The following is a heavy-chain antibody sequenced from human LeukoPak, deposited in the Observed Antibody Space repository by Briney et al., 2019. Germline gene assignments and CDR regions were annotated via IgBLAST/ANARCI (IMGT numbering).Heavy chain of an antibody. D-gene: IGHD6-6*01. V-gene: IGHV4-39*07. CDR1: GGSISTSSYY. CDR3: ARVSIAARHYYYYYMDV. Sequence: SETLSLTCTVSGGSISTSSYYWGWVRQPPGKGLEWIGNIFYSGSTYYSPSLKSRVTISLDTSKNQFSLKLSSVTAADTAVYYCARVSIAARHYYYYYMDVWGKGTTVTVSS. J-gene: IGHJ6*03. CDR2: IFYSGST.